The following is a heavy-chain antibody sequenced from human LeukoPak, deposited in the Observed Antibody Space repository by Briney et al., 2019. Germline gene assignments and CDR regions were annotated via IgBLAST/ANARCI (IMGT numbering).Heavy chain of an antibody. CDR3: ARAPGSGYYLEYYFDY. D-gene: IGHD3-22*01. J-gene: IGHJ4*02. Sequence: GASVKVSCKASGYTFTSYGISWVRQAPGQGLEWMGWISAYNGNTNYAQKLQGRVTMTTDTSTSTAYMELRSLRSDDTAVYYCARAPGSGYYLEYYFDYWGQGTLVTVSS. V-gene: IGHV1-18*01. CDR1: GYTFTSYG. CDR2: ISAYNGNT.